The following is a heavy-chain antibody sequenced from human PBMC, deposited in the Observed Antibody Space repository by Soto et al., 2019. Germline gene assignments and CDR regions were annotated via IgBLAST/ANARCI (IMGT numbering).Heavy chain of an antibody. J-gene: IGHJ3*02. CDR2: IITIFGTA. Sequence: QVQLVQSGAEVKKPGSSVKVSCKASGGTFSSYAISWVRQAPGQGLEWMGGIITIFGTANYAQKFQGRVTITADESTSTANMEMSSLRSEDTAVYYCARDSVSGYDSGGAFDIWGQGTMVTVSS. CDR1: GGTFSSYA. V-gene: IGHV1-69*01. D-gene: IGHD5-12*01. CDR3: ARDSVSGYDSGGAFDI.